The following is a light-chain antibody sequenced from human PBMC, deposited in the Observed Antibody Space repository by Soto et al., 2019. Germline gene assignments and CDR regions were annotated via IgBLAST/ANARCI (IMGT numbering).Light chain of an antibody. CDR2: EVS. V-gene: IGLV2-14*01. CDR1: SSDVGGFIY. Sequence: QSALTQPASVSGSPGQSITISCTGTSSDVGGFIYVSWYQHHPGKVPKLMIYEVSNRPSGVSNRFSGSKSDNTASLTISALQAEDEGDYYCSSYTSSNTLVFGGGTQLTVL. J-gene: IGLJ2*01. CDR3: SSYTSSNTLV.